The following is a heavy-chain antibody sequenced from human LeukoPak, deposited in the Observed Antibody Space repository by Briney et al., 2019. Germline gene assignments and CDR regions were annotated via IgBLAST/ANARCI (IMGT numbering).Heavy chain of an antibody. CDR3: ARDHHDGGYYYDSSGYYNWFDP. CDR2: TIPIFGTA. CDR1: GGTFSSYA. Sequence: ASVKVSCKASGGTFSSYAISWVRQAPGQGLEWMGGTIPIFGTANYAQKFQGRVTITADESTSTAYMELSSLRSEDTAVYYCARDHHDGGYYYDSSGYYNWFDPWGQGTLVTVSS. D-gene: IGHD3-22*01. V-gene: IGHV1-69*01. J-gene: IGHJ5*02.